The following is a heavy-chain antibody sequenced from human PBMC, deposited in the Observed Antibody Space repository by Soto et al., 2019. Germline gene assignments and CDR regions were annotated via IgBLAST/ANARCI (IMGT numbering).Heavy chain of an antibody. J-gene: IGHJ6*02. V-gene: IGHV1-2*04. CDR3: ARGGYYYDSSGSLDV. CDR2: INPNSGGT. D-gene: IGHD3-22*01. Sequence: ASVKVSCKASGYTFTGYYMHWVRQAPGQGLEWMGWINPNSGGTNYAQKFQGWVTMTRDTSISTAYMELSRLRSDDTAVYYCARGGYYYDSSGSLDVWGQGTTVTV. CDR1: GYTFTGYY.